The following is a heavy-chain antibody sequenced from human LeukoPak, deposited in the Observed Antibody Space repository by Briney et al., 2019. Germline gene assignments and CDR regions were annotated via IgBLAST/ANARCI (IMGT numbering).Heavy chain of an antibody. D-gene: IGHD1-26*01. V-gene: IGHV4-59*01. CDR2: VFYTGST. CDR3: ARTRSGYSTLGY. Sequence: SETLSLTCTVSGDSISPYYRSWIRQPPGGGLEWIGYVFYTGSTNYNPSLKSRVTISVDTSRNRFSLKLTSVTAADTAVYYCARTRSGYSTLGYWGQGTLVTVSS. J-gene: IGHJ4*02. CDR1: GDSISPYY.